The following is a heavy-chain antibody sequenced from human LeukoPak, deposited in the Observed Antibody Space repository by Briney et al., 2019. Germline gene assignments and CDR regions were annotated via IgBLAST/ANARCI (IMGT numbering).Heavy chain of an antibody. Sequence: SETLSLTCTVSGGSISSYYWSWIRQPPGKGLEWIGYIYYSGSTNYNPSLKSRVTISVDTSKNQFSLKLSSVTAADTAVYYCARVLLWFGGHFDYWGQGTLVTVSS. V-gene: IGHV4-59*08. J-gene: IGHJ4*02. D-gene: IGHD3-10*01. CDR2: IYYSGST. CDR1: GGSISSYY. CDR3: ARVLLWFGGHFDY.